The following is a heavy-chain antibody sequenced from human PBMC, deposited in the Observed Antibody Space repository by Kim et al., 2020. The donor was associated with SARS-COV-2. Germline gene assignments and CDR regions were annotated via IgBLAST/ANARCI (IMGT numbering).Heavy chain of an antibody. D-gene: IGHD2-2*01. CDR3: PRGLGYCSTTSCTTESPFDC. CDR2: ISSSGTYN. V-gene: IGHV3-11*06. CDR1: GFTFSDYY. Sequence: GGSLRLSCAASGFTFSDYYMNWIRQAPGKGLEWISYISSSGTYNNYADPVKGRFSISRDNAENSIFLQMNSLRPGDTAVYYWPRGLGYCSTTSCTTESPFDCWGHGILVTVSS. J-gene: IGHJ4*01.